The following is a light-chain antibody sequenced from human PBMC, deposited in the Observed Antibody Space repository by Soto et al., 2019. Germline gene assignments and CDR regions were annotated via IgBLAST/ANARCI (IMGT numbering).Light chain of an antibody. Sequence: QAPATLSLSKRERATLPCRASQSVSSYLAWYQQKPGQAPRLLIYDASNRATGIPARFSGSGSGTDFTLTICILEPEDFAVYYSEPRSHWSTSGHGTLPEI. J-gene: IGKJ5*01. CDR2: DAS. CDR1: QSVSSY. CDR3: EPRSHWST. V-gene: IGKV3-11*01.